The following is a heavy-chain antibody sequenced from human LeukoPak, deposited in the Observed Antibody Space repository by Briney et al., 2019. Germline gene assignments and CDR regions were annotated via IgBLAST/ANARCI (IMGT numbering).Heavy chain of an antibody. CDR2: INPNSGGT. D-gene: IGHD3-22*01. Sequence: ASVKVSRKASGYIFSGLYIHWVRQAPGQGREWMGWINPNSGGTNYAQKFQGRVTMTRDTSISTAYMELRKLRSDDTAVYYCARVKNYYDSSGYLYYFDYWGQRTLVTVSS. CDR3: ARVKNYYDSSGYLYYFDY. J-gene: IGHJ4*02. CDR1: GYIFSGLY. V-gene: IGHV1-2*02.